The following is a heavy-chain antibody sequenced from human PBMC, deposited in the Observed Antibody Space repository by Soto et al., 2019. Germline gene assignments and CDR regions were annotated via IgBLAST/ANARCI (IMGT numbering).Heavy chain of an antibody. D-gene: IGHD3-10*01. CDR2: ISSSSTI. J-gene: IGHJ4*02. CDR1: GFTLSSYS. V-gene: IGHV3-48*02. Sequence: PGGSLRLSCAASGFTLSSYSMNWVRQAPGKGLEWVSYISSSSTIYYADSVKGRFTISRDNAKNSLYLQMNSLRDEDTAVYYCARGRWFGESDDYWGQGTLVTVSS. CDR3: ARGRWFGESDDY.